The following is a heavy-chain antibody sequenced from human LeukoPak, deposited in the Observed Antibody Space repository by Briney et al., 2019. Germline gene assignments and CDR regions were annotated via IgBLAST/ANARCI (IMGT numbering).Heavy chain of an antibody. Sequence: GGSLRLSCTASGFTFGDYAMSWIRQAPGKGLEWVGFIRSKAYGETADYAASVKGRFTISRDDSKAIAYLQMNSLKTEDTAVYHCARDRGAYNLYDYWGQGTLVTVSS. J-gene: IGHJ4*02. CDR3: ARDRGAYNLYDY. V-gene: IGHV3-49*03. CDR1: GFTFGDYA. D-gene: IGHD1-1*01. CDR2: IRSKAYGETA.